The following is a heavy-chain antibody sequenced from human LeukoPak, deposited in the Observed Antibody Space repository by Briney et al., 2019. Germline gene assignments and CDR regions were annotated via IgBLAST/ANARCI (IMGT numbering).Heavy chain of an antibody. CDR2: SNRSGST. CDR1: GGSYSNNY. D-gene: IGHD3-10*01. V-gene: IGHV4-34*01. CDR3: ARKTIWFGDRWFDP. J-gene: IGHJ5*02. Sequence: TSETLSLTCAVYGGSYSNNYWSWIRQPPGKGLEWIGESNRSGSTNYNPSLKSRVTISVDTSKNQFSLRLTSVTAADTAVYYCARKTIWFGDRWFDPWGQGTLVTVSS.